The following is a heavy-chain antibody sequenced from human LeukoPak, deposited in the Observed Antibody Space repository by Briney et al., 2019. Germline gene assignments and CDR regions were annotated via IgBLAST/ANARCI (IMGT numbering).Heavy chain of an antibody. V-gene: IGHV3-7*01. CDR1: GFTFSDYS. CDR2: IKQDGSEK. D-gene: IGHD3-22*01. Sequence: PGGSLRLSCTASGFTFSDYSLNWVRQAPGKGLEWVANIKQDGSEKYYVDSVKGRFTISRDNAKNSLYLQMNSLRAEDTAVYYCAREGYYYDSSDLWGQGTLVTVSS. CDR3: AREGYYYDSSDL. J-gene: IGHJ4*02.